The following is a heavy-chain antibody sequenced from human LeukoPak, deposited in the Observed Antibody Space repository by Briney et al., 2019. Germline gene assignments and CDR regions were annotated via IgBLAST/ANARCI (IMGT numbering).Heavy chain of an antibody. V-gene: IGHV3-7*01. J-gene: IGHJ4*02. CDR1: GFIFSSYW. D-gene: IGHD4-11*01. Sequence: GGSLRLSCAASGFIFSSYWMSWVRQAPGKGLEWVANIKQDGSEKYYVDSVKGRFTISRDNAKNSLYLQMNSLRAEDTAVYYCARFWSYSNYATYYFDYWGQGTLVTVSS. CDR3: ARFWSYSNYATYYFDY. CDR2: IKQDGSEK.